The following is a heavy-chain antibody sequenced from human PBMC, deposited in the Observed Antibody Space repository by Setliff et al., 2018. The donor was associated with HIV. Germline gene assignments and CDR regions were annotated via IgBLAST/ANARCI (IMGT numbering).Heavy chain of an antibody. CDR2: INTRGNT. CDR3: ARDDSVWGGNNWFET. Sequence: SETLSLTCSVSGDSISNYFWTWIRQPAGKGLEWIGRINTRGNTNYNPSLKSRVTMSIDTSKNQFSLNLASVTAADTAVYYCARDDSVWGGNNWFETWGQGTLVT. CDR1: GDSISNYF. V-gene: IGHV4-4*07. D-gene: IGHD3-16*01. J-gene: IGHJ5*02.